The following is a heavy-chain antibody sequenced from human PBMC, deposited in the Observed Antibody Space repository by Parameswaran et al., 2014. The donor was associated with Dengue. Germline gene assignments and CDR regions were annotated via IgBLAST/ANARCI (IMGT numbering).Heavy chain of an antibody. CDR3: ARSPIGTAAGTGYFDY. V-gene: IGHV4-39*01. Sequence: WIRQPPGKGLEWIGSIYSSGSTGSTFYSPSLKSRVTISVDTSKNQFSLELTSVTAADTAVYYCARSPIGTAAGTGYFDYWGQGTLVTVSS. CDR2: IYSSGSTGST. D-gene: IGHD6-13*01. J-gene: IGHJ4*02.